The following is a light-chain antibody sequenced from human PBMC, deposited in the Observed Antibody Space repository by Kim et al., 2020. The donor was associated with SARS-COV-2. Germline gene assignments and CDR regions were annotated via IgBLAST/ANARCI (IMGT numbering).Light chain of an antibody. V-gene: IGLV3-1*01. J-gene: IGLJ1*01. CDR3: QAWDSSTAH. CDR1: ELGDKD. CDR2: QGN. Sequence: SYELTQPPSVSVSPGQTASITCSGDELGDKDASWYQQKPGQSRVLVIYQGNKRPSGIPERFSGSNSGNTATLNISGTQAMDEADYYCQAWDSSTAHFGTGTKVTVL.